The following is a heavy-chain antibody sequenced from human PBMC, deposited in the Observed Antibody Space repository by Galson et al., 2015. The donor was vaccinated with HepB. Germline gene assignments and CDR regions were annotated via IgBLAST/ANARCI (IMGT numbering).Heavy chain of an antibody. D-gene: IGHD2-2*01. J-gene: IGHJ6*02. CDR2: IIPIFGTA. V-gene: IGHV1-69*13. CDR1: GGTFSSYA. Sequence: SVKVSCKASGGTFSSYAISWVRQAPGQGLEWMGGIIPIFGTANYAQKFQGRVTITADESTSTAYMELSSLRSEDTAVYYCARGIGCSSTSCYPQLYYYYYYYGMDVWGQGTTVTVSS. CDR3: ARGIGCSSTSCYPQLYYYYYYYGMDV.